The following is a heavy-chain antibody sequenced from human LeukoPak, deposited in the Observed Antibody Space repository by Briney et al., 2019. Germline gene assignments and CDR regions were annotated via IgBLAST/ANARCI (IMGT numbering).Heavy chain of an antibody. CDR3: ARGRWWYFDY. Sequence: PSETLSLTCTVSGGSISSSSYYWGWVRQPPGTGLEWIGSVYYSGSTSYNASLKSRVTISVDTSKNQFSLKLNSVTAADTAVYYCARGRWWYFDYWGQGTLVTVSS. D-gene: IGHD2-15*01. CDR1: GGSISSSSYY. V-gene: IGHV4-39*07. J-gene: IGHJ4*02. CDR2: VYYSGST.